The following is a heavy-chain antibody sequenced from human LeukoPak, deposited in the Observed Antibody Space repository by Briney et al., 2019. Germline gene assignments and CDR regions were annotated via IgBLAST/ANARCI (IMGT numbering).Heavy chain of an antibody. CDR2: VYYSGSS. CDR1: GVSISSSNYY. V-gene: IGHV4-39*01. J-gene: IGHJ6*03. Sequence: PSETLSLTCTVSGVSISSSNYYWVWMRQPPGKGLEWIGSVYYSGSSQYNPSLKSRVTISVDTFNSQFSLKLSSVAAADTAVYFCARRTRGGGEPYYYYYMDVWGKGTTVTVSS. CDR3: ARRTRGGGEPYYYYYMDV. D-gene: IGHD3-10*01.